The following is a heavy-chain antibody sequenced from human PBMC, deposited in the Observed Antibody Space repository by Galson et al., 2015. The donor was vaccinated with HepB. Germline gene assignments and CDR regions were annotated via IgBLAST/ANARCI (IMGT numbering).Heavy chain of an antibody. CDR1: GFTFSSYG. CDR2: IWYDGSNK. CDR3: ARGEVSKGSGSYCDY. D-gene: IGHD3-10*01. J-gene: IGHJ4*02. Sequence: SLRLSCAASGFTFSSYGMHWVRQAPGKGLEWVAVIWYDGSNKYYADSVKGRFTISRDNSKNTLYLQMNSLRAEDTAVYYCARGEVSKGSGSYCDYWGQGTLVTVSS. V-gene: IGHV3-33*01.